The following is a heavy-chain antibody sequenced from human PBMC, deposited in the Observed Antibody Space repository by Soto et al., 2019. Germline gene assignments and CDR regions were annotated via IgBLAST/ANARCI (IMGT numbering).Heavy chain of an antibody. Sequence: SETLSLTCTVSGGSISSYYWSWIRQPPGKGLEWIGYIYYSGSTNYNPSLKSRVTISVDTSKNQFSLKLSSVTAADTAVYYCARGRIANVVVVAATARGYYYMDVWGKGTTVTVS. CDR2: IYYSGST. D-gene: IGHD2-15*01. CDR1: GGSISSYY. J-gene: IGHJ6*03. V-gene: IGHV4-59*01. CDR3: ARGRIANVVVVAATARGYYYMDV.